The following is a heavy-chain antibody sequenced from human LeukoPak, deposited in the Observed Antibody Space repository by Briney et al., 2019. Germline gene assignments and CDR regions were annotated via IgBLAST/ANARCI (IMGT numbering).Heavy chain of an antibody. J-gene: IGHJ4*02. V-gene: IGHV4-4*02. CDR1: GASISTDQW. D-gene: IGHD3-9*01. CDR3: ARGDWYATFFDY. Sequence: SGTLSLTCGVSGASISTDQWWTWVRQPPGKGLEWIGEVSHSGRTNYNPSLKRRITVSVDYSKNQFSLRLSSVTAADTAVYYCARGDWYATFFDYWGQGTMVTVSS. CDR2: VSHSGRT.